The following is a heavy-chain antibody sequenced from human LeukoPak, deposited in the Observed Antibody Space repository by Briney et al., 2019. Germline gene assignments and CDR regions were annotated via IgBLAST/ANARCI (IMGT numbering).Heavy chain of an antibody. D-gene: IGHD1-26*01. CDR1: GFTFRDYW. V-gene: IGHV3-7*01. Sequence: PGGSLRLSCVASGFTFRDYWMTWVRQAPGKGLEWVANIKQDGSDKKYVDSVKGRFTISRDNAKNSLYLQMDSLRDEDTAVYYCARGGGDYWGQGTLVTVTS. CDR2: IKQDGSDK. CDR3: ARGGGDY. J-gene: IGHJ4*02.